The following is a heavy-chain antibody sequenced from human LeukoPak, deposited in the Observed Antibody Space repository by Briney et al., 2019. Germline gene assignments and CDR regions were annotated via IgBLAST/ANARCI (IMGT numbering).Heavy chain of an antibody. D-gene: IGHD6-13*01. CDR3: ARDADSRIAAAAPEDY. Sequence: ASVKVSCKASGYTFTSYYMHWVRQAPGQGLEWMGIINPSGGSTSYAQKFQGRVTMTGDTSTSTVYMELSSLRSEDTAVYYCARDADSRIAAAAPEDYWGQGTLVTVSS. CDR2: INPSGGST. CDR1: GYTFTSYY. J-gene: IGHJ4*02. V-gene: IGHV1-46*01.